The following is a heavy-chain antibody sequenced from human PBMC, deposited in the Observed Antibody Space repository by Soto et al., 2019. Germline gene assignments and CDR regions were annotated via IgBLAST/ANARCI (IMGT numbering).Heavy chain of an antibody. D-gene: IGHD5-12*01. CDR2: INVGNGNT. J-gene: IGHJ4*02. Sequence: QVQLVQSGAEVKKPGASVRVSCKASGYTFTAYAIHWVRQAPGQSLEWMGWINVGNGNTKYSQKLQGRVTITWDTSASTAYMERSSLRSEDTTVYYCARGGEGGYDYGYFDYWGQGTLVTVSP. V-gene: IGHV1-3*01. CDR1: GYTFTAYA. CDR3: ARGGEGGYDYGYFDY.